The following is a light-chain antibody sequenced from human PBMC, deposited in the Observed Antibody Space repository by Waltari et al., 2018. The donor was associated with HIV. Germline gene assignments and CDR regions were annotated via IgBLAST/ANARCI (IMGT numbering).Light chain of an antibody. CDR1: SSDVGSYKY. CDR3: CSYTGTYTRYV. CDR2: DVD. V-gene: IGLV2-11*01. Sequence: QSALTQPRSVSGSPGQSVTISCTGTSSDVGSYKYVSWYQLRPGKAPTLIIHDVDKRPSGVPDRVSGSKSGNTASLTISGLQAEDEADYYCCSYTGTYTRYVFGTGAKVTVL. J-gene: IGLJ1*01.